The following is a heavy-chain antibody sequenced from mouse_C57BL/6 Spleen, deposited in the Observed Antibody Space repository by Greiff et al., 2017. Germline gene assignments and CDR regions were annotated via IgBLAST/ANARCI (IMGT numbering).Heavy chain of an antibody. CDR1: GYTFTDYE. Sequence: VQLKESGAELVRPGASVTLSCKASGYTFTDYEMHWVKQTPVHGLEWIGAIDPETGGTAYNQKFKGKAILTADKSSSTAYMELRSLTSEDSAVYYCTRRTGSFFDYWGQGTTLTVSS. J-gene: IGHJ2*01. V-gene: IGHV1-15*01. CDR2: IDPETGGT. CDR3: TRRTGSFFDY. D-gene: IGHD4-1*01.